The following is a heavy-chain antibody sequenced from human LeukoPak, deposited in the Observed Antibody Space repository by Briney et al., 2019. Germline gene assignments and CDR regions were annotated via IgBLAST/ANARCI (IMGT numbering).Heavy chain of an antibody. V-gene: IGHV3-23*01. Sequence: GGSLRLSCAASGFTFSSYAMSWVRQAPGKGLEWVSAISGSGGSTYYADSVKGRFTISRDNSKNTLYLQMNSLRAEDTAVYYCAKDLNMGGSGSYQTNWFDPWGQGTLVTVSS. CDR1: GFTFSSYA. CDR2: ISGSGGST. CDR3: AKDLNMGGSGSYQTNWFDP. J-gene: IGHJ5*02. D-gene: IGHD3-10*01.